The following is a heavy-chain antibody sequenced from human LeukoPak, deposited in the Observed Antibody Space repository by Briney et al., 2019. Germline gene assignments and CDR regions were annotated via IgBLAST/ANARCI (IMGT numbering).Heavy chain of an antibody. V-gene: IGHV4-39*01. Sequence: ASETLSLTCTVSGGSISSSSYYWGWIRQPPGKGLEWIGSIYYSGSTYYNPSLKSRVTISVDTSKNQFSLKLSSVTAADTAVYYCAVDCSSTTCYDYWGQGTLVTVSS. CDR3: AVDCSSTTCYDY. CDR2: IYYSGST. J-gene: IGHJ4*02. CDR1: GGSISSSSYY. D-gene: IGHD2-2*01.